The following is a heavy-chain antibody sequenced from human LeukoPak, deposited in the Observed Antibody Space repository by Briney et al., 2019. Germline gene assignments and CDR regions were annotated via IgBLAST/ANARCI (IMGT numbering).Heavy chain of an antibody. Sequence: GRSLRLSCAASGFTFSSYAMHWVRQAPGKGLEWVAVISYDGSNKYYADSVKGRFTISRDNSKNTLYLQMNSLGAEDTAVYYCARDWRGGSNKYYYGMDVWGKGTTVTVSS. J-gene: IGHJ6*04. CDR3: ARDWRGGSNKYYYGMDV. V-gene: IGHV3-30*04. D-gene: IGHD3-10*01. CDR2: ISYDGSNK. CDR1: GFTFSSYA.